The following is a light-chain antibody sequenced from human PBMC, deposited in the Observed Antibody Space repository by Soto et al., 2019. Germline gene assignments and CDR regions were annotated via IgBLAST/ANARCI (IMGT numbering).Light chain of an antibody. J-gene: IGKJ4*01. CDR3: QHYDHLPPLS. V-gene: IGKV1-33*01. Sequence: DILMTQSPSSLSASVGDRVIITCQASQDIRNYLNWYQQKPGKAPNLLIYDASNLKTGVPSRFSVSGSGTDFTLTISSLQSEDIATYYCQHYDHLPPLSFGGGTKVEIK. CDR2: DAS. CDR1: QDIRNY.